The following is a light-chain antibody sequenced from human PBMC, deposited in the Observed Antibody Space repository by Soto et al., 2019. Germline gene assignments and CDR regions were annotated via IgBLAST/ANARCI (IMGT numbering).Light chain of an antibody. CDR1: NIGSKN. Sequence: SYELTQPHSVSVALGQTARITCGGNNIGSKNVHWYQQRPGLAPVLVIYRDTNRPSGIPERFSGSNSGNTATLTISRAQAGDEADYYCQVWDSSTYVFGTGTKLTVL. V-gene: IGLV3-9*01. CDR3: QVWDSSTYV. J-gene: IGLJ1*01. CDR2: RDT.